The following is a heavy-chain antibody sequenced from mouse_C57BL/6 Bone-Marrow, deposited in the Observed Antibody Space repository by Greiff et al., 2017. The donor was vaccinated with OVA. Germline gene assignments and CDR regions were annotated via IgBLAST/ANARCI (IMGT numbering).Heavy chain of an antibody. Sequence: VQLQQPGAELVKPGASVKLSCKVSGYTFTSYWMQWVKQRPGQGLEWIGEIDPSDSYTNYNQKFKGKATLTVDTSSSTAYMQLSSLTSEDSAVYYCASDNWDWFAYWGQGTLVTVSA. D-gene: IGHD4-1*02. CDR2: IDPSDSYT. CDR1: GYTFTSYW. CDR3: ASDNWDWFAY. J-gene: IGHJ3*01. V-gene: IGHV1-50*01.